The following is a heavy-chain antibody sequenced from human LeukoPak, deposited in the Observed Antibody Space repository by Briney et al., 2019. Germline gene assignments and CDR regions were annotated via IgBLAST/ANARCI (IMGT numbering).Heavy chain of an antibody. D-gene: IGHD5-18*01. Sequence: PGGSLRLSGAASGFLVSDNFMSWGPGAPGKGLGWVSILYIGGSTYYADSVKGRFTISRDNSKNTLYLQMNSLRAEDTAVYYCGRLNTALVLAFDVWGQGTLVTVSS. V-gene: IGHV3-53*01. CDR3: GRLNTALVLAFDV. J-gene: IGHJ3*01. CDR1: GFLVSDNF. CDR2: LYIGGST.